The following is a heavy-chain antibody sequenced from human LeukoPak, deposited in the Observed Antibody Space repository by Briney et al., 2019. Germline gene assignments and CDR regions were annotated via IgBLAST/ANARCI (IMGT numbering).Heavy chain of an antibody. Sequence: SETLSLTCTVSGGSISRSSYYWGWIRQTPGMGLEWIGSVSYSGNTDYNPSLKSRVTTSVDTSKNLFSLRLTSVTAADTAVYYCARDYRVSLSDTSPDDAFDVWGQGTVVTVSS. J-gene: IGHJ3*01. V-gene: IGHV4-39*07. CDR1: GGSISRSSYY. CDR2: VSYSGNT. D-gene: IGHD3-16*02. CDR3: ARDYRVSLSDTSPDDAFDV.